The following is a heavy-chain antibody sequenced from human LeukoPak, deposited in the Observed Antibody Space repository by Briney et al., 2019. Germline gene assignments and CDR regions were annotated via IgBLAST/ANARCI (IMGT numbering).Heavy chain of an antibody. CDR1: GFTFSTYW. CDR2: IRPEGTTT. D-gene: IGHD3-9*01. CDR3: ARDLDWILFDY. V-gene: IGHV3-74*03. Sequence: PGGSVRLPCAASGFTFSTYWMHWVRQAPGKGLVWVARIRPEGTTTAYADSVKGRFTISRDNAKNTLFLQMNSLSAEDTAVYYCARDLDWILFDYWGQGTLVTVSS. J-gene: IGHJ4*02.